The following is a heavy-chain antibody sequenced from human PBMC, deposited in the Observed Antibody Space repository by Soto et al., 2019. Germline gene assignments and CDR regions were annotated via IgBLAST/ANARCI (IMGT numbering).Heavy chain of an antibody. CDR1: GGSISSSNW. V-gene: IGHV4-4*02. J-gene: IGHJ5*02. CDR3: AAAGLRYFHWLRGRIRTAFDP. D-gene: IGHD3-9*01. Sequence: LSLTCAVSGGSISSSNWWSWVRQPPGKGLEWIGEIYHSGSTNYNPSLKSRVTISVDKSKNQFSLKLSSVTAADTAVYYCAAAGLRYFHWLRGRIRTAFDPWGQGTRVAVSS. CDR2: IYHSGST.